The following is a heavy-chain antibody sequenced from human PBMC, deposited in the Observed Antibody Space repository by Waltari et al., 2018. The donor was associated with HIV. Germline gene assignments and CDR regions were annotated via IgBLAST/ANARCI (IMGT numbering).Heavy chain of an antibody. D-gene: IGHD3-9*01. V-gene: IGHV3-49*03. CDR3: TIPDILTGYSYWYFDL. CDR1: GFNFGDYA. CDR2: IRNKAYGGKT. J-gene: IGHJ2*01. Sequence: EVQLVESGGGLVQQGRYLRLSCTASGFNFGDYAMSWFRQAPGKGLEWVGLIRNKAYGGKTEYAASVKGRFTISRDDSKSIAYLQMNSLKTEDTAVYYCTIPDILTGYSYWYFDLWGRGTLVTVSS.